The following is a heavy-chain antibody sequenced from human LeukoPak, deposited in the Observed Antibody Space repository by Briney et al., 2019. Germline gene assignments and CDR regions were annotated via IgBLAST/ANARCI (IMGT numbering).Heavy chain of an antibody. CDR2: ISSSSSYI. J-gene: IGHJ4*02. Sequence: GGSLRLSCAASGFTFSSYSMNWVRQSPGKGLKSVSSISSSSSYIYYADSVKGRFTISRDNAKNSLYLQMNSLRAEDRAVYYCARDMSTRYYDFWSGNKNYFDYWGQGTMVTVSS. D-gene: IGHD3-3*01. CDR1: GFTFSSYS. V-gene: IGHV3-21*01. CDR3: ARDMSTRYYDFWSGNKNYFDY.